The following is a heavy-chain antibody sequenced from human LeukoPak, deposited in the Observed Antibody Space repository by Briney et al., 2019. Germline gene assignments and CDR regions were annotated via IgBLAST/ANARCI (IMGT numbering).Heavy chain of an antibody. CDR1: GYTFTSYD. CDR2: MNPNSGNT. V-gene: IGHV1-8*01. Sequence: ASVKVSCKASGYTFTSYDINWVRQATGQGLEWMGWMNPNSGNTGYAQKFRGRVTMTRNTSISTAYMELSSLRSEDTAVYYCARMVMEQQLVRAFDIWCQGTMVTVSS. D-gene: IGHD6-13*01. CDR3: ARMVMEQQLVRAFDI. J-gene: IGHJ3*02.